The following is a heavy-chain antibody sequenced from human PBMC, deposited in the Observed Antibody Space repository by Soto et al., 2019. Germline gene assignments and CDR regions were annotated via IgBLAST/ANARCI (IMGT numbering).Heavy chain of an antibody. CDR2: ISAYNGNT. D-gene: IGHD2-2*01. Sequence: QVQLVQSGAEVKKPGASVKVSCKASGYTFTSYVISWVRQAPGQGLEWMGWISAYNGNTNYAQKLQGRGTMTTDTSTSTTYMDPTSLTSDQPAVSYCASYRDQLVLSGMDVWGQGTTFTVSS. V-gene: IGHV1-18*01. J-gene: IGHJ6*02. CDR1: GYTFTSYV. CDR3: ASYRDQLVLSGMDV.